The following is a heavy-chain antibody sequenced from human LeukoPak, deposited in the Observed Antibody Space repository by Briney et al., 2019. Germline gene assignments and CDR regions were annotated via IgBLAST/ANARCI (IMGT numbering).Heavy chain of an antibody. CDR2: INPNSGGT. CDR1: GYTFTGYY. J-gene: IGHJ3*02. CDR3: ARKWYSSSSDAFDI. V-gene: IGHV1-2*02. Sequence: ASVKVSCKASGYTFTGYYMHWVRQAPGQGLEWMGWINPNSGGTNYAQKFQGRVTMTRDTSISTAYMEQSRLRSDDTAVYYCARKWYSSSSDAFDIWGQGTMVTVSS. D-gene: IGHD6-6*01.